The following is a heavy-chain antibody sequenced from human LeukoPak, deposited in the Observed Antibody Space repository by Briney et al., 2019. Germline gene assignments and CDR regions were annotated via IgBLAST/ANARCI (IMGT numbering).Heavy chain of an antibody. D-gene: IGHD1-26*01. V-gene: IGHV3-23*01. CDR3: AKDVGKWESLHFFDY. Sequence: QTGGSQRLSCAASGFTFSSYAMNWVRQAPGKGLEWVSIISGSAGSTYYADSVTGRFTISRDNSRNTLYLQMNSLRGDDTAVYYCAKDVGKWESLHFFDYWGQGTLVTVSS. CDR1: GFTFSSYA. CDR2: ISGSAGST. J-gene: IGHJ4*02.